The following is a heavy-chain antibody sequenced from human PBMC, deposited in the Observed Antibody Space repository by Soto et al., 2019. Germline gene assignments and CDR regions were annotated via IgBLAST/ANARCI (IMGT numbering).Heavy chain of an antibody. CDR2: MFYGVST. D-gene: IGHD3-3*02. V-gene: IGHV4-39*01. CDR1: GSSINSSGYY. Sequence: SETLSLTCTVSGSSINSSGYYWGWIRQPPGKGLEWIGSMFYGVSTYYNPSLKSRVTVSVDTSKNQFSLNLRSVTAADTAVYYCARLPSRHLVDYWGQGTLVTVTS. CDR3: ARLPSRHLVDY. J-gene: IGHJ4*02.